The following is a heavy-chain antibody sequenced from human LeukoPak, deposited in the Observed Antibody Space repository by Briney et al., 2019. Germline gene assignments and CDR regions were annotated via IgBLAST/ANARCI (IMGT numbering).Heavy chain of an antibody. V-gene: IGHV1-69*06. D-gene: IGHD1-14*01. J-gene: IGHJ4*02. CDR1: GGTFSSYA. CDR2: IIPISGTA. CDR3: AGSYNTYYAQDY. Sequence: GASVTVSCKASGGTFSSYAISWVRQAPGQGPEWIGGIIPISGTAKYAQKLQGRVTISADMSTGTAYMELSSLSSEDTAVYYCAGSYNTYYAQDYWGQGALVTVSS.